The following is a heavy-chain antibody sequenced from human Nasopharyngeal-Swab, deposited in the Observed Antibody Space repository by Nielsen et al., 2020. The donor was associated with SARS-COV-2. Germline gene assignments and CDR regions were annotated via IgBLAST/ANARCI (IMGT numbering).Heavy chain of an antibody. Sequence: GESLKISCAASGFTFSTYAMHWVRQAPGKGLEWVAFISYDGSNKYYADSVKGRFTISRENAKNSLYLQMNSLRAGDTAVYYCARAPYGQLARYYYYGMDVWGQGTTVTVSS. D-gene: IGHD6-6*01. CDR3: ARAPYGQLARYYYYGMDV. V-gene: IGHV3-30*14. CDR2: ISYDGSNK. CDR1: GFTFSTYA. J-gene: IGHJ6*02.